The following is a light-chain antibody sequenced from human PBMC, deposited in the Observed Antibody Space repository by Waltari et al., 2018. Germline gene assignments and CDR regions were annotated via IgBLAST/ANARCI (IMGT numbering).Light chain of an antibody. J-gene: IGLJ3*02. CDR3: QTGGHGTWV. CDR1: SGHSTNV. CDR2: VNSDGSH. Sequence: QLVLTQSPSASASLGASVKLTCTLSSGHSTNVIAWLQKRPEKGPRFVMKVNSDGSHGKGDGIPERCSGSSSGAERYLTISSLQSEDEADYYCQTGGHGTWVFGGGTKLTVL. V-gene: IGLV4-69*01.